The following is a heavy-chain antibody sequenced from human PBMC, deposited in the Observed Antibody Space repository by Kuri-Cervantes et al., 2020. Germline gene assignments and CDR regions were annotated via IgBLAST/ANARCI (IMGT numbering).Heavy chain of an antibody. CDR1: GYTFTSYG. CDR2: ISAYNGNT. Sequence: SVTVSCKASGYTFTSYGISWVRQAPGQGLEWMGWISAYNGNTNYAQKLQGRVTMTTDTSTSTAYMELSGLRSEGTAVYYCARAAAARTAMVTWFDYWGQGTLVTVSS. D-gene: IGHD5-18*01. CDR3: ARAAAARTAMVTWFDY. V-gene: IGHV1-18*01. J-gene: IGHJ4*02.